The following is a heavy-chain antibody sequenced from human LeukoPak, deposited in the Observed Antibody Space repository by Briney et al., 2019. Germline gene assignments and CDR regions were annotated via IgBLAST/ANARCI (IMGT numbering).Heavy chain of an antibody. CDR1: GFTFSSYW. D-gene: IGHD3-9*01. CDR2: INSDGSST. Sequence: GGSLRLSCAASGFTFSSYWMHWVRQAPGKGLVWVSRINSDGSSTSYADSVKGRFTISRDNAKKSLYLQMNSLRAEDTAVYYCARANDNYYYYYMDVWGKGTTVTISS. V-gene: IGHV3-74*01. J-gene: IGHJ6*03. CDR3: ARANDNYYYYYMDV.